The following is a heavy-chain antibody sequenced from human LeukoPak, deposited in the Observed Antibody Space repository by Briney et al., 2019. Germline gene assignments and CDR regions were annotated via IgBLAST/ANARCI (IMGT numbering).Heavy chain of an antibody. V-gene: IGHV3-23*01. Sequence: GGSLRLSCAVSGFTFSSYAMSWVRQAPGKGLEWVSAISGSGGSTYYADSVKGRFTISRDNSKNTLYLQMNSLRAEDTAVYYCAKVGGSSWFDELFFVDYWGQGTLVTVSS. J-gene: IGHJ4*02. CDR1: GFTFSSYA. CDR3: AKVGGSSWFDELFFVDY. D-gene: IGHD6-13*01. CDR2: ISGSGGST.